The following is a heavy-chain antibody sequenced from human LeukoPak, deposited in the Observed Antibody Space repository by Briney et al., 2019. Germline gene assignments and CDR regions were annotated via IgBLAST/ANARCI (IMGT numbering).Heavy chain of an antibody. J-gene: IGHJ5*02. CDR1: GYIFSSNT. D-gene: IGHD3-10*01. CDR2: ITSSSSSI. Sequence: GGSLRLSCAASGYIFSSNTMNWVRQAPGKGLEWVSSITSSSSSIYYADSVKGRFTISRDNAKNSLYLQMTILRAEDTAVYYCTRDHMVHPRGGWFDPWGQGTLVTVSS. V-gene: IGHV3-21*01. CDR3: TRDHMVHPRGGWFDP.